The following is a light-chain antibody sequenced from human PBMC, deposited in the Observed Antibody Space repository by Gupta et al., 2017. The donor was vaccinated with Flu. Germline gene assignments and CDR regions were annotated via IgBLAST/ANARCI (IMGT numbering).Light chain of an antibody. J-gene: IGLJ2*01. CDR3: QTWGTGIVV. V-gene: IGLV4-69*01. Sequence: HLVLTQSPSASASLGASVKLTCTLSSGHSSSAIAWHQQQPDKGPRYLMKLNSDGSHSKGDGIPDRFSGSSSGAERYLTISSLQSEDEADYYCQTWGTGIVVFGGGTKLTVL. CDR2: LNSDGSH. CDR1: SGHSSSA.